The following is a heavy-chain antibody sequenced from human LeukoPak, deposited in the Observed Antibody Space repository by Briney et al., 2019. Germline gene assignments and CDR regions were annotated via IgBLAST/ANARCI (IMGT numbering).Heavy chain of an antibody. CDR3: ARYYYYGMDV. V-gene: IGHV4-30-4*08. Sequence: SETLSLTCAVYVGTFSGHYWSWVRQPPGKGLEWIGYIYYSGSTYYNPSLKSRVTISVDTSKNQFSLKLSSVTAADTAVYYCARYYYYGMDVWGQGTTVTVSS. J-gene: IGHJ6*02. CDR1: VGTFSGHY. CDR2: IYYSGST.